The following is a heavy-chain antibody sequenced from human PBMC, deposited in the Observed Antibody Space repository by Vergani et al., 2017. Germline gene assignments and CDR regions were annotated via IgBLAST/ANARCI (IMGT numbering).Heavy chain of an antibody. Sequence: QVQLQESGPGLVKPSETLSLTCTVSGGSISSYYWSWIRQPPGKGLEWIGYIYYSGSTNYNPSLKSRVTISVDTSKNQFSLKLSSVTAADTAVYYCARGPAVPAARRFDPWGQGTLVTVSS. CDR2: IYYSGST. V-gene: IGHV4-59*01. J-gene: IGHJ5*02. CDR1: GGSISSYY. CDR3: ARGPAVPAARRFDP. D-gene: IGHD2-2*01.